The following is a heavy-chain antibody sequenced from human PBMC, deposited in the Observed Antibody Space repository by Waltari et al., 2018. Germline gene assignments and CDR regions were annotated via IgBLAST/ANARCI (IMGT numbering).Heavy chain of an antibody. CDR2: INSDGSTT. CDR1: GFTFSSYW. CDR3: AKGGGWLQDY. V-gene: IGHV3-74*01. Sequence: EVQLVESGGGLAQPGVSLRLSCVASGFTFSSYWMHWVRQAPGKGLVWVSRINSDGSTTNYADSVKGRFTISRDNAKNTLYLQMNSLRAEDTAVYYCAKGGGWLQDYWGQGTLVTVSS. J-gene: IGHJ4*02. D-gene: IGHD5-12*01.